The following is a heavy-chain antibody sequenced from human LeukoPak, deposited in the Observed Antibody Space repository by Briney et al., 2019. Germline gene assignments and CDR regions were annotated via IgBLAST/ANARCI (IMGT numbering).Heavy chain of an antibody. D-gene: IGHD1-26*01. CDR3: ARERGRGRDSPWFDY. V-gene: IGHV3-53*01. J-gene: IGHJ4*02. Sequence: GGSLRLSCAASGFIVSGDLMSWVRQAPGKGLEWVSVIYSGGSTYYADSVKGRFTISRDNSKNTLDLQMTGLRAEDTAVYYCARERGRGRDSPWFDYWGQGTLVTVSS. CDR1: GFIVSGDL. CDR2: IYSGGST.